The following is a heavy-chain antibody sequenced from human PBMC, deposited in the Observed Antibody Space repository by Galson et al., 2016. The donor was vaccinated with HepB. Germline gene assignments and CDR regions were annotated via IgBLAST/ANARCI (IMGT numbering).Heavy chain of an antibody. Sequence: SVKVSCKASGYTFTSFAMNWVRQAPGQGLEYLGWINTNTGNPMYDQGFTGRFVFSLDTSVSTAYLQISNRKAEDTAVYYCVRGMVRGKWFAPWGQGTLVTVSS. CDR2: INTNTGNP. CDR1: GYTFTSFA. D-gene: IGHD3-10*01. V-gene: IGHV7-4-1*02. CDR3: VRGMVRGKWFAP. J-gene: IGHJ5*02.